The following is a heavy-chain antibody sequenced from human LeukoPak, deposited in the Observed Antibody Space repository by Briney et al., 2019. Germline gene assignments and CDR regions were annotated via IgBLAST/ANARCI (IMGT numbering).Heavy chain of an antibody. CDR3: ASWGYCSSTSCYENFDY. CDR2: IIPIFGTA. Sequence: GASVKVSCKASGYTFTSCGISWVRQAPGQGLEWMGGIIPIFGTANYAQEFQGRVTITADESTSTAYMELSSLRSEDTAVYYCASWGYCSSTSCYENFDYWGQGTLVTVSS. J-gene: IGHJ4*02. V-gene: IGHV1-69*13. CDR1: GYTFTSCG. D-gene: IGHD2-2*01.